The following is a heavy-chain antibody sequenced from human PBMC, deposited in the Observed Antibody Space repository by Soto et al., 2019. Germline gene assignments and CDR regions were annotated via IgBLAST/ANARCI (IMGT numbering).Heavy chain of an antibody. CDR1: GGPFSDYSHF. J-gene: IGHJ6*02. Sequence: SETLSLTCAVYGGPFSDYSHFWGWIRQPPGKGLEWIGEIDYSGSTNYNPSLKSRVTISIDTSKNQFSLKVNSVSAADTAVYYCARWKFEVFTMRSYYYGMDVWGQGTTVTVSS. CDR3: ARWKFEVFTMRSYYYGMDV. V-gene: IGHV4-34*01. CDR2: IDYSGST. D-gene: IGHD3-3*01.